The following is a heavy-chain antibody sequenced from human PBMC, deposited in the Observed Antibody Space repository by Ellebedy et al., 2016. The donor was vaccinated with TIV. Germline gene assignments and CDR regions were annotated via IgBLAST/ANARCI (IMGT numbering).Heavy chain of an antibody. CDR3: ASLEMATILDAFDI. CDR2: IYYTGSP. D-gene: IGHD5-24*01. V-gene: IGHV4-39*01. CDR1: GGSISSSSYY. J-gene: IGHJ3*02. Sequence: MPSETLSLTCTVSGGSISSSSYYWGWIRQPPGKGLEWLGNIYYTGSPYHHPSLKSRVTISVDTSKNQFSLNLSSVTAADTAVYYCASLEMATILDAFDIWGQGTKVTVSS.